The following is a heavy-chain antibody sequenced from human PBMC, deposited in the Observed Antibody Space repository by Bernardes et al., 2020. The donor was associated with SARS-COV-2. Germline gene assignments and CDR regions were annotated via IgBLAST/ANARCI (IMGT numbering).Heavy chain of an antibody. J-gene: IGHJ2*01. CDR1: GDSISSGGYN. CDR2: IHDSGST. Sequence: SETLSLTCTVSGDSISSGGYNWSWIRQHPGQGLEWIGHIHDSGSTYFNPSLKSRVTISVDTAKNQLSLKLSSVTVADTAVYYCAGGGMGVVGTGGRYFDLWGRGTLVAVSS. CDR3: AGGGMGVVGTGGRYFDL. D-gene: IGHD3-22*01. V-gene: IGHV4-31*03.